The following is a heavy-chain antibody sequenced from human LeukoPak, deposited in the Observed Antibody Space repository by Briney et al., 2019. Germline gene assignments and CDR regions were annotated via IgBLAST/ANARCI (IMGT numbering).Heavy chain of an antibody. D-gene: IGHD3-22*01. J-gene: IGHJ5*02. CDR3: ARDSRGRIDP. Sequence: SETLSLTCTVSGGSISSGSYYWSWHRQPAGTGLEWIGRIYTSGSTNYNPSLKSRVTISVDTSKNQFSLKLSSVTAADTAVYYCARDSRGRIDPWGQGTLVTVSS. CDR1: GGSISSGSYY. V-gene: IGHV4-61*02. CDR2: IYTSGST.